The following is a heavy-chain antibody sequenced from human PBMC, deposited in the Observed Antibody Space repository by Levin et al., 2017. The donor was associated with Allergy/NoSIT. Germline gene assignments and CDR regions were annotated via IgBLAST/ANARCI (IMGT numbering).Heavy chain of an antibody. CDR3: ARQLGNFWSGYNYFDY. CDR2: ISSTGSTT. J-gene: IGHJ4*02. CDR1: GFTFSSYE. V-gene: IGHV3-48*03. Sequence: GGSLRLSCAASGFTFSSYEMNWVRRAPGKGLEWVSYISSTGSTTYSADSVKGRFTISRGNAKNSLYLHMNSLRAEDTAVYYCARQLGNFWSGYNYFDYWGQGTLVTVSS. D-gene: IGHD3-3*01.